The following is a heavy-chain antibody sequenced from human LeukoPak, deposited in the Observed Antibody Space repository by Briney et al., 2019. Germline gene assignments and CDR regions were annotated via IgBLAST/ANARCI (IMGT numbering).Heavy chain of an antibody. D-gene: IGHD5-12*01. CDR3: ARHVGYGQGGFDY. CDR1: GGSISSSSYY. V-gene: IGHV4-39*01. CDR2: IYYSGST. J-gene: IGHJ4*02. Sequence: PSETLSLTCTVSGGSISSSSYYWGWIRRPPGKGLEWIGSIYYSGSTYYNPSLKSRVTISVDTSKNQFSLKLSSVPAADTAVYYCARHVGYGQGGFDYWGQGTLVTVSS.